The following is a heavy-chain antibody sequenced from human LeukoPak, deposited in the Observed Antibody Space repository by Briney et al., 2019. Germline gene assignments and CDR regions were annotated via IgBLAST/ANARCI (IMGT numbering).Heavy chain of an antibody. CDR3: AKEPDSSGYHDY. J-gene: IGHJ4*02. CDR2: IIPIIGTA. CDR1: GGTFTTYA. D-gene: IGHD3-22*01. Sequence: SVKVSCKASGGTFTTYAISWVRQAPGQGLEWMGWIIPIIGTANYPQKFQGRVTITTDESTSTAFMELSSLKSDDTAVYYCAKEPDSSGYHDYWGQGNLVTVSS. V-gene: IGHV1-69*05.